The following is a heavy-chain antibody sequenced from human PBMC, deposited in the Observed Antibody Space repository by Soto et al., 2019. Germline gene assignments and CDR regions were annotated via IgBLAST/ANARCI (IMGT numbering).Heavy chain of an antibody. V-gene: IGHV3-30*18. CDR1: GFTFSSYG. J-gene: IGHJ4*02. D-gene: IGHD3-16*01. CDR3: AKPLGKTEYYFDY. CDR2: ISYDGSNK. Sequence: GGSLRLSCAASGFTFSSYGMHWVRQAPGKGLEWVAVISYDGSNKYYADSVKGRFTISRDNSKNTLYLQMNSLRAEDTAVYYCAKPLGKTEYYFDYWGQGTLVTV.